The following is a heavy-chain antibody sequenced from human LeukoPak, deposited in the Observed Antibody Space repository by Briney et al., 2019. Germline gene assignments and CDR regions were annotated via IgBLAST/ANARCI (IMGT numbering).Heavy chain of an antibody. Sequence: GASVKVSCKASGYTFTGYYMHWVRQAPGQGLEWMGWINPNSGGTNYAQKFQGRVTMTRDTSISTAYMELSRLRSDDTAVYYCASLDGDQLLYDHEYDAFDIWGQGTMVTVSS. J-gene: IGHJ3*02. D-gene: IGHD2-2*01. V-gene: IGHV1-2*02. CDR1: GYTFTGYY. CDR3: ASLDGDQLLYDHEYDAFDI. CDR2: INPNSGGT.